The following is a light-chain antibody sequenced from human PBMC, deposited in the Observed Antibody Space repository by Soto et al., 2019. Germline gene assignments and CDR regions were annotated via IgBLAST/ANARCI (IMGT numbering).Light chain of an antibody. J-gene: IGKJ3*01. CDR1: QGISSY. V-gene: IGKV1D-8*02. Sequence: AIWMTQYPSLLAASTGDRSASSCLMSQGISSYLAWYQQKPGKAPELLIYAASTLQTGVPSRFSGSGSGTDFTFTISSLQPEDIATYFCHQYDNLSQTFGPGTKVDIK. CDR2: AAS. CDR3: HQYDNLSQT.